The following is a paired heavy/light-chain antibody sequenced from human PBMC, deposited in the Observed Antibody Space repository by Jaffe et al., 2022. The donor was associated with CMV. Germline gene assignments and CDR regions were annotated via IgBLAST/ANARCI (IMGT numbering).Heavy chain of an antibody. Sequence: EVQLVESGGGLVQPGGSLRLSCVGSITFSNFWMAWVRQAPGKGLEWVAHIKPDGSEKNYVDSVKGRFTISRDNAKKSLYLQMNNLRVDDTAIYFCARVRDYCAGDCHSSADNYYYVDVWGTGTTVTVAS. CDR3: ARVRDYCAGDCHSSADNYYYVDV. CDR1: ITFSNFW. J-gene: IGHJ6*03. D-gene: IGHD2-21*02. CDR2: IKPDGSEK. V-gene: IGHV3-7*03.
Light chain of an antibody. V-gene: IGLV3-21*01. J-gene: IGLJ3*02. CDR3: QVWDSGSDLAV. CDR2: DYT. CDR1: KIGSKT. Sequence: SYELTQPPSVSVAPGETARITCEVDKIGSKTMSWYQQKPGQGPVLVIYDYTDRPSGIPERFSGSESGITATLTITRVEAGDEADYYCQVWDSGSDLAVFGGGTKLTVL.